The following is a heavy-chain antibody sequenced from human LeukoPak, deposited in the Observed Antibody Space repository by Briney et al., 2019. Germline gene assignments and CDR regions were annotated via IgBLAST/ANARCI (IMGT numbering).Heavy chain of an antibody. V-gene: IGHV3-33*01. CDR1: GFTFSSYG. J-gene: IGHJ4*02. Sequence: GRSLRLSCAASGFTFSSYGMHWVRQAPGNGLEWVAVIWYDGSNKYYADSVKGRFTISRDNSKNTLYLQMNSLRAEDTAVYYCARDRSCHFDYWGQGTLVTVSS. CDR3: ARDRSCHFDY. CDR2: IWYDGSNK.